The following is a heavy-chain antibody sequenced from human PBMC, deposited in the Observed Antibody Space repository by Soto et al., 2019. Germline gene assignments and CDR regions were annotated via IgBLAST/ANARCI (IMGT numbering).Heavy chain of an antibody. CDR1: GYTFTSYG. Sequence: QVQLVQSGAEVKKPGASVKVSCKASGYTFTSYGISWVRQAPGQGLEWMGWISAYNGNTNYAQKRQGRVTMTTDTSRSTAYMELRSLRSDDTAVYYCARDWDYYDSSGYYSIKAGMDVWGQGTTVTVSS. CDR2: ISAYNGNT. D-gene: IGHD3-22*01. V-gene: IGHV1-18*01. J-gene: IGHJ6*02. CDR3: ARDWDYYDSSGYYSIKAGMDV.